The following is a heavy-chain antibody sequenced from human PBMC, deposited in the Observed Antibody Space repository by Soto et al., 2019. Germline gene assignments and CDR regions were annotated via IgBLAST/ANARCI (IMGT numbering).Heavy chain of an antibody. CDR2: ISSSSSYI. V-gene: IGHV3-21*01. CDR3: ATLTYYDILTGDMGVDY. CDR1: GFTFSSYS. J-gene: IGHJ4*02. Sequence: EVQLVESGGGLVKPGGSLRLSCAASGFTFSSYSMNWVRQAPGKGLEWVSSISSSSSYIYYADSVKGRFTISRDNAKNSLYLQMNSLRAEDTAVYYCATLTYYDILTGDMGVDYWGQGTLVNVSS. D-gene: IGHD3-9*01.